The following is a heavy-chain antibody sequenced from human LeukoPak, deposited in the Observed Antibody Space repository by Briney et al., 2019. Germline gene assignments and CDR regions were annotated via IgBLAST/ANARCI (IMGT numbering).Heavy chain of an antibody. J-gene: IGHJ4*02. CDR2: ITWNGGST. Sequence: PGGSLRLSCAASGFTFEDHGMNWVRQAPGKGLEWVSGITWNGGSTGCADSVKGRFTISRDNAKNSLYLQMSSLRAEDTALYYCARDRSYGAFASWGQGTLVTVSS. D-gene: IGHD1-26*01. CDR3: ARDRSYGAFAS. CDR1: GFTFEDHG. V-gene: IGHV3-20*04.